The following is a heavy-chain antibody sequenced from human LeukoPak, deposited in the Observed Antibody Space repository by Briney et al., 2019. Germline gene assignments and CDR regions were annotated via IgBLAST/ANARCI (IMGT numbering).Heavy chain of an antibody. CDR2: INHSGST. Sequence: SETLSLTCAVYGGSFSGYYWSWIRQPPGKGLEWIGEINHSGSTNYNPSLKSRVTISVDTSKNQFSLKLSSVTAADTAVYYCARSIAQYSWFDPWGQGTLVTVSS. D-gene: IGHD6-13*01. V-gene: IGHV4-34*01. J-gene: IGHJ5*02. CDR1: GGSFSGYY. CDR3: ARSIAQYSWFDP.